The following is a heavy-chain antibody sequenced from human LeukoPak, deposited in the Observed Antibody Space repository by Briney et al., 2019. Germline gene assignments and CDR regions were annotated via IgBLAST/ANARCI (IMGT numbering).Heavy chain of an antibody. Sequence: ASVKVSCKASGYTFNTYGITWVRQAPGQGLEWMGWISPYNGNTNYAQKFQGRVTITRNTSISTAYMELSSLRSEDTAVYYCARVRITIFGEYYFDYWGQGTLVTVSS. D-gene: IGHD3-3*01. CDR1: GYTFNTYG. CDR2: ISPYNGNT. CDR3: ARVRITIFGEYYFDY. J-gene: IGHJ4*02. V-gene: IGHV1-8*03.